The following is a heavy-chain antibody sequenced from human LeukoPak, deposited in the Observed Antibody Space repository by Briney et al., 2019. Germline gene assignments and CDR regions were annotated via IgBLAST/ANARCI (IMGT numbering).Heavy chain of an antibody. D-gene: IGHD3-3*01. J-gene: IGHJ3*02. V-gene: IGHV3-33*01. CDR1: GFTFSTYG. CDR2: IWYDGSNK. Sequence: GGSLRLSCAASGFTFSTYGMHWVRQAPGKGLEWVAVIWYDGSNKYYTDSVKGRFTISRDNSKNTLYLQMNSLRAEDTAVYYCTTDPTAGVLQFDIWGQGTMVTVSS. CDR3: TTDPTAGVLQFDI.